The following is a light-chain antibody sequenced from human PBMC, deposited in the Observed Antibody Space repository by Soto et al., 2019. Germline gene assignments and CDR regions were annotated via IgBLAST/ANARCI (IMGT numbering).Light chain of an antibody. CDR2: GNS. Sequence: QSVLTQPPSVSGAPGQRVTISCTGSSSNIGAGYDVYWYQQLPGTAPKLLIYGNSKRPSGVPDRFSGSKSGTSASLAITGLQVEDEADFFGQSYDSSMSGWVFGGGTKL. CDR3: QSYDSSMSGWV. V-gene: IGLV1-40*01. J-gene: IGLJ3*02. CDR1: SSNIGAGYD.